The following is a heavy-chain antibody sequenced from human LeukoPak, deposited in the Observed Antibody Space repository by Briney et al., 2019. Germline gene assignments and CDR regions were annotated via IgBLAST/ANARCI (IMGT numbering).Heavy chain of an antibody. J-gene: IGHJ4*02. CDR1: GGSFSGYY. V-gene: IGHV4-34*01. D-gene: IGHD5-18*01. CDR3: ARVSSYGYWGRPHYFDY. CDR2: INHSGST. Sequence: SETLPLTCAVYGGSFSGYYWSWIRQPPGKGLEWIGEINHSGSTNYNPSLKSRVTISVDTSKNQFSLKLSSVTAADTAVYYCARVSSYGYWGRPHYFDYWGQGTLVTVSS.